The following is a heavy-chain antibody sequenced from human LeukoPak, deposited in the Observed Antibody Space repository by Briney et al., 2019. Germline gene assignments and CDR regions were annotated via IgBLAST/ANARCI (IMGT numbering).Heavy chain of an antibody. CDR3: ARKVENIVVVPAASQVPYYYYYGMDV. CDR2: IYYSGST. Sequence: PSETLSLTCTVSGGSISSYYWSWIRQPPGKGLEWIGYIYYSGSTNYNPSLKSRVTISVDTSKNQFSLKLSSVTAADTAVYYCARKVENIVVVPAASQVPYYYYYGMDVWGQGTTVTVSS. V-gene: IGHV4-59*01. J-gene: IGHJ6*02. D-gene: IGHD2-2*01. CDR1: GGSISSYY.